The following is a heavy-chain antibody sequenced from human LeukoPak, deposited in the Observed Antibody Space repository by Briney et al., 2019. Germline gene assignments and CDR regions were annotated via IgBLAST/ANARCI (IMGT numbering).Heavy chain of an antibody. CDR1: GYTFTSYG. Sequence: GASVKVSCKASGYTFTSYGISWVRQAPGQGLEWMGWICAYNGNTNYAQKLQGRVTMTTDTSTSTAYMELRSLRSDDTAVYYCARVFSDDTYDSSGNDAFDIWGQGTMVTVSS. V-gene: IGHV1-18*01. CDR3: ARVFSDDTYDSSGNDAFDI. CDR2: ICAYNGNT. J-gene: IGHJ3*02. D-gene: IGHD3-22*01.